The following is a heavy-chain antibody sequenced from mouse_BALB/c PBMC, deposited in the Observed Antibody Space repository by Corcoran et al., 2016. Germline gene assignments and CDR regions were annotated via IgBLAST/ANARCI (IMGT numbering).Heavy chain of an antibody. J-gene: IGHJ3*01. CDR2: IDPANGNT. Sequence: EVQLQQSGAELVKPGASVKLSCTASGFNIKDTYMHWVKQRPEQGLEWIGRIDPANGNTKYDPKFQDKATITADTSSNTAYLQLSSLTSEDTAVYYGASYPFAYWGQGTLVTVSA. CDR1: GFNIKDTY. V-gene: IGHV14-3*02. CDR3: ASYPFAY.